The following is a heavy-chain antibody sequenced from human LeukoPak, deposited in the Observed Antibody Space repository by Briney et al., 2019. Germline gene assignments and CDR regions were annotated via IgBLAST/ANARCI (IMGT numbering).Heavy chain of an antibody. D-gene: IGHD3-10*01. J-gene: IGHJ4*02. CDR2: INPNSGGT. CDR1: GGTFSSYA. CDR3: AREGDGYYYGSGSYVY. Sequence: ASVKVSCKASGGTFSSYAISWVRQAPGQGLEWMGWINPNSGGTNYAQKFQGWVTMTRDTSISTAYMELSRLRSDDTAVYYCAREGDGYYYGSGSYVYWGQGTLVTVSS. V-gene: IGHV1-2*04.